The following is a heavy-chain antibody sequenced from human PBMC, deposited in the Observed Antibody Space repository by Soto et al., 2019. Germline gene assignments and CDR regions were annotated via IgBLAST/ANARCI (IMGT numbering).Heavy chain of an antibody. CDR1: GGSVSSGSYY. V-gene: IGHV4-61*01. CDR2: IYYSGST. J-gene: IGHJ4*02. Sequence: QVQLQESGPGLVKPLETLSLTCTVSGGSVSSGSYYWSWIRQPPGKGLEWIGYIYYSGSTTYNPSLKSRVTISLDTSKNQFSLKLSSVTAADTAVYYCARDRGQLVPFDYWGQGTLVTVSS. CDR3: ARDRGQLVPFDY. D-gene: IGHD3-10*01.